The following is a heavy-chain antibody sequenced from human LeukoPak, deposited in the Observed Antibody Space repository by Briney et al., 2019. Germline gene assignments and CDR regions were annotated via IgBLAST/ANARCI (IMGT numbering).Heavy chain of an antibody. CDR2: IIPIFGTA. Sequence: SVKVSCKASGGTSSSYAISWVRQAPGQGLEWMGGIIPIFGTANYAQKFQGRVTITTDESTSTAYMELSSLRSEDTAVYYCAHYDSSGYPDYWGQGTLVTVSS. CDR1: GGTSSSYA. D-gene: IGHD3-22*01. J-gene: IGHJ4*02. V-gene: IGHV1-69*05. CDR3: AHYDSSGYPDY.